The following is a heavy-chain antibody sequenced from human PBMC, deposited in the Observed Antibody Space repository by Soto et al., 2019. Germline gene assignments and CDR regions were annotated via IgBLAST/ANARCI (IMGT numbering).Heavy chain of an antibody. CDR3: ARGQRFSDWFDP. CDR1: GGSMSIYY. CDR2: VYSSGGT. J-gene: IGHJ5*02. Sequence: SETLSLTCTVPGGSMSIYYWTWIRQPAGKGLEWIGRVYSSGGTHYNPSLKSRVTISLDTSKNQFSLRLLSVTDADTAVYYCARGQRFSDWFDPWGQGTLVTVSS. D-gene: IGHD3-3*01. V-gene: IGHV4-4*07.